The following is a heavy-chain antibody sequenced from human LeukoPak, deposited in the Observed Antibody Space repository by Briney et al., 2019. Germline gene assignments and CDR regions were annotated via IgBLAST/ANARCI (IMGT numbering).Heavy chain of an antibody. Sequence: GGSLRLSCTPSGFTFANYAMSWVRLAPGKGLEWVGFSRSKAYGGTTEYAASVKGRFTISRDDSKSIAYLQMNSLKPEDTAVYYCTRTYCSSTSCYENYWGQGTLVTVSS. D-gene: IGHD2-2*01. J-gene: IGHJ4*02. CDR3: TRTYCSSTSCYENY. CDR2: SRSKAYGGTT. V-gene: IGHV3-49*04. CDR1: GFTFANYA.